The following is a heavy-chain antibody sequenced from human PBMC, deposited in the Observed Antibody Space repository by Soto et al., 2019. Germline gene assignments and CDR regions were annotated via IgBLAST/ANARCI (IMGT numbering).Heavy chain of an antibody. CDR3: ARGYYDFWSGYYRPLDY. D-gene: IGHD3-3*01. Sequence: QVQLVQSGAEVKKPGASVKVSCKASGYTFTSYGISWVRQAPGQGLEWMGWISAYNGNTNNAQKLQGRVTMTTDTSTSTAYMELRSLRSDDTAVYYCARGYYDFWSGYYRPLDYWGQGTLVTVSS. CDR2: ISAYNGNT. CDR1: GYTFTSYG. V-gene: IGHV1-18*01. J-gene: IGHJ4*02.